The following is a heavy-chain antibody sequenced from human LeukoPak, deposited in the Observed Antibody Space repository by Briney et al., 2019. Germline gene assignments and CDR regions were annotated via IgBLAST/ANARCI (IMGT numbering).Heavy chain of an antibody. V-gene: IGHV4-39*07. CDR2: INHSGST. CDR3: ARRGLKYGSGIPFDY. J-gene: IGHJ4*02. CDR1: GGSISSSSYY. D-gene: IGHD3-10*01. Sequence: PSETLSLTCTVSGGSISSSSYYWGWIRQPPGKGLEWIGEINHSGSTNYNPSLKSRVTISVDTSKNQFSLKLSSVTAADTAVYYCARRGLKYGSGIPFDYWGQGTLVTVSS.